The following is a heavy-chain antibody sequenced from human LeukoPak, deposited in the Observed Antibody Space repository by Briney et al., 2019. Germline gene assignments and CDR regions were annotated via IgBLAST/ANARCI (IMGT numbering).Heavy chain of an antibody. J-gene: IGHJ3*01. CDR2: VYYSWTT. CDR1: GDSINSGDYY. CDR3: ARGYPHAFDV. Sequence: SQTLSLTCTVSGDSINSGDYYWTWIRQPPGRGLEWIGYVYYSWTTDYSPSLKTRLTISADTSRNQFSLKLNSATAADTAMYYCARGYPHAFDVWGQGTMVTVSS. D-gene: IGHD3-16*02. V-gene: IGHV4-30-4*08.